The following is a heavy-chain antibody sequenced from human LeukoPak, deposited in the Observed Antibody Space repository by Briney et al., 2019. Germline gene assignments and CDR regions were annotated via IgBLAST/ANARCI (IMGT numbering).Heavy chain of an antibody. Sequence: GGSLRLSCAASGFTFSKAWMSWVRQATGKGLEWLGRIKSNADGGTTDYAAPVQGRITIPRDDSQNTLYLQLDSLKAEDTAVYYCSTSRWQYDSSGYDYWGQGTLVAVSS. CDR1: GFTFSKAW. J-gene: IGHJ4*02. D-gene: IGHD3-22*01. CDR2: IKSNADGGTT. V-gene: IGHV3-15*01. CDR3: STSRWQYDSSGYDY.